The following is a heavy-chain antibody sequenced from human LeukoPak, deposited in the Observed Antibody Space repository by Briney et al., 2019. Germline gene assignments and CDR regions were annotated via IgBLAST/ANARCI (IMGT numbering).Heavy chain of an antibody. J-gene: IGHJ4*02. D-gene: IGHD3-10*01. V-gene: IGHV3-11*05. Sequence: GGSLRLSCAASGFTFSDYYMSWIRQAPGKGLEWLSDISTSGTYTNYADSVKGRFTVSRDNAKKLLYLQMNSLRLEDTAVYYCARDRTHYYGSGSYQLFDYWGRGSLVTVSS. CDR2: ISTSGTYT. CDR3: ARDRTHYYGSGSYQLFDY. CDR1: GFTFSDYY.